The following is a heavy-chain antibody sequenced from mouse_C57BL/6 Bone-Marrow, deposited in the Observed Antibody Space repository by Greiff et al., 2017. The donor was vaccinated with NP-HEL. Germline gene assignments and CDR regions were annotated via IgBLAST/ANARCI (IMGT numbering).Heavy chain of an antibody. V-gene: IGHV1-42*01. Sequence: VQLQQSGPELVKPGASVKISCKASGYSFTGYYMNWVKQSPEKSLEWIGEINPSTGGTTYNQKFKAKATLTVDKSSSTAYMQLKSLTSEDSAVYYCARAIIYYYGSSYVNYWYFDVWGQGTLVTVSA. CDR3: ARAIIYYYGSSYVNYWYFDV. D-gene: IGHD1-1*01. CDR1: GYSFTGYY. CDR2: INPSTGGT. J-gene: IGHJ3*01.